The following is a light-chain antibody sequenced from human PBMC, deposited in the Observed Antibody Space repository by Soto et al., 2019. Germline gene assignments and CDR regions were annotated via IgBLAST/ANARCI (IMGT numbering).Light chain of an antibody. CDR2: GTS. V-gene: IGKV3-20*01. Sequence: EIVLTQSPGILSLSPGERSTLSCRASQSVSSNHLAWYQQRAGQAPRLLIYGTSSRATGIPDRFSGSGSVTDFNLTISSLEPEDFAVDYCQQYGSSPLFAFGPGTEVDLK. CDR1: QSVSSNH. J-gene: IGKJ3*01. CDR3: QQYGSSPLFA.